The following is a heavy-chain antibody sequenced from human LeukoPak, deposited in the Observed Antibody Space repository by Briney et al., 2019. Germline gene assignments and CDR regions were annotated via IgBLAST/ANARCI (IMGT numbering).Heavy chain of an antibody. CDR1: GFTFSSYS. Sequence: GRSLRLSCAVSGFTFSSYSMNWVRQAPGKGLEWVSSTGTSGMYIYYADSVKGRFTIPRDNAKNSLYLQMNSLRAEDTAVYYCARDYYGAFDIWGQGTMVTVSS. V-gene: IGHV3-21*01. D-gene: IGHD3-22*01. J-gene: IGHJ3*02. CDR2: TGTSGMYI. CDR3: ARDYYGAFDI.